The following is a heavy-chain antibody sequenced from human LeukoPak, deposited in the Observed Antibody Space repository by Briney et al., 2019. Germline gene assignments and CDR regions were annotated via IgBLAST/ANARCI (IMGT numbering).Heavy chain of an antibody. CDR3: ARSPLSSSGWYRADY. J-gene: IGHJ4*02. CDR1: GGSIRTYY. V-gene: IGHV4-4*07. Sequence: SETLSLTCTVSGGSIRTYYWNWIRQPAGKGLEWIGRIDGSGSTTFSPSLRSRVTMSVDSSKSQISLNLNSVTAADTAMYHCARSPLSSSGWYRADYWGQGTLVTVSS. D-gene: IGHD6-19*01. CDR2: IDGSGST.